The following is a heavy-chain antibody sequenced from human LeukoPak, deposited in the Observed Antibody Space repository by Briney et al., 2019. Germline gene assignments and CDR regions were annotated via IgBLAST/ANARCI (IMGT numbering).Heavy chain of an antibody. J-gene: IGHJ4*02. Sequence: GGSLRLSCAASGFTFSSYSMSWARQAPGKGLEWVSVISSSGGATYYADSVKGRFTISRDNSKNTLYLQMNSLRVEDTAIYYCARAAMVRGVDYFDYWGQGTLVSVSS. D-gene: IGHD3-10*01. CDR3: ARAAMVRGVDYFDY. CDR1: GFTFSSYS. CDR2: ISSSGGAT. V-gene: IGHV3-23*01.